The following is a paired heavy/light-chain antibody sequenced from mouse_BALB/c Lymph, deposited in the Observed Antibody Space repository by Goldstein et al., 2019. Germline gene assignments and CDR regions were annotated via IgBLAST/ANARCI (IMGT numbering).Light chain of an antibody. J-gene: IGKJ1*01. CDR1: QNINVW. Sequence: DIQMNQSPSSLSASLGDTITITCHASQNINVWLSWYQQKPGNIPKLLIYKASNLHTGVPSRFSGSGSGTGFTLTISSLQPEDIATYYCQQGQSYPWTFGGGTKLEIK. V-gene: IGKV10-94*01. CDR2: KAS. CDR3: QQGQSYPWT.
Heavy chain of an antibody. J-gene: IGHJ4*01. Sequence: DVQLVESGGGLVQPGGSRKLSCAASGFTFSSFGMHWVRQAPEKGLEWVAYISSGSSTIYYADTVKGRFTISRDNPKNTLFLQMTSLRSEDTAMYYCARGFYYYGSSYYAMDYWGQGTSVTVSS. V-gene: IGHV5-17*02. CDR3: ARGFYYYGSSYYAMDY. D-gene: IGHD1-1*01. CDR1: GFTFSSFG. CDR2: ISSGSSTI.